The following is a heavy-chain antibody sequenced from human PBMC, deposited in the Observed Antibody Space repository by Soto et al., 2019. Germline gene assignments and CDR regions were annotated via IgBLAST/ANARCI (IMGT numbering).Heavy chain of an antibody. D-gene: IGHD5-18*01. Sequence: QVQLVQSGAEEKKPGASVKVSCKASGYTFTSYAMHWVRQAPGRRLEWMGWINDGNGKTKHSEKFQSTVTITRDTYGNIAYLEPSSMRSEDTAVYHFARDSCYVDTAMPLGAFQHSGQGTLVTVCS. V-gene: IGHV1-3*05. J-gene: IGHJ1*01. CDR2: INDGNGKT. CDR3: ARDSCYVDTAMPLGAFQH. CDR1: GYTFTSYA.